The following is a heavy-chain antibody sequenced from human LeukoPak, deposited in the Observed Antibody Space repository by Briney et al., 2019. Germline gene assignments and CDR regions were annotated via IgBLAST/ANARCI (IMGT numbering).Heavy chain of an antibody. J-gene: IGHJ4*02. V-gene: IGHV3-48*01. D-gene: IGHD1-1*01. Sequence: GGSLRLSCSASGFTFSSYSMNWVRQAPGKGLEWISYISSSSSTIYYADSVKGRFTISRDNAKNSLYLQMNSLRAEDTAVYYRARGIWNDPYYWGQGTLVTVSS. CDR3: ARGIWNDPYY. CDR2: ISSSSSTI. CDR1: GFTFSSYS.